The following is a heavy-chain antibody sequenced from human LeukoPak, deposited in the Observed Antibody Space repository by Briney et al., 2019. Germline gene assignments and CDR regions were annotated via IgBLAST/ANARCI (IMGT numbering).Heavy chain of an antibody. CDR3: ARAGLWFGELLSQYYYYYGMDV. CDR2: ISDSGGST. Sequence: GGSLRLSCAASGFTFSTYAMSWVRQAPGKGLEWVSAISDSGGSTYYADSVKGRFTISRDNSKNTLYLQMNSLRAEDTAVYYCARAGLWFGELLSQYYYYYGMDVWGKGTTVTVSS. V-gene: IGHV3-23*01. CDR1: GFTFSTYA. J-gene: IGHJ6*04. D-gene: IGHD3-10*01.